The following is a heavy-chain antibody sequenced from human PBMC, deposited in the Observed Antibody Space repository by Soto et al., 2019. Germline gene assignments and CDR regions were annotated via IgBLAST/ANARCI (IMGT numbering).Heavy chain of an antibody. V-gene: IGHV3-30*18. Sequence: PGESLKISCAGSGFTFRWFGMNWVRQAPGKGLEWVARISNDGSNEYYVDSVKGRFTISRDNSKNTLYLQMDSLRAEDTAVYYCAKGEVRGIIPSYFDYWGLGTLVTVSS. CDR3: AKGEVRGIIPSYFDY. D-gene: IGHD3-10*01. CDR2: ISNDGSNE. J-gene: IGHJ4*02. CDR1: GFTFRWFG.